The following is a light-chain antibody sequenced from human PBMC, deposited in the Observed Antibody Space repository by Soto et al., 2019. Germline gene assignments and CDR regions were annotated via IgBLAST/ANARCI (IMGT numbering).Light chain of an antibody. CDR3: SSYTSSSTRV. Sequence: QSALTQPRSVSGSPGQSVTISCTGTGSDVGGYNYVSWYQQYPGKAPKVMIYDVTKRPSGVPDRFSGSKSGNTASLTISGLQAEDEADYYCSSYTSSSTRVFGTGTKVTV. V-gene: IGLV2-11*01. CDR1: GSDVGGYNY. J-gene: IGLJ1*01. CDR2: DVT.